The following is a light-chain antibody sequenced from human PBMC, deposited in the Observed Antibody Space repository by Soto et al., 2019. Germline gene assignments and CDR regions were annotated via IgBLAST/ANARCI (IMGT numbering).Light chain of an antibody. V-gene: IGLV1-47*01. CDR1: NSNIGSKY. Sequence: QSVLTQPPSASGTPGQRVSISCSGSNSNIGSKYVYWYQQLPETAPKLLMYRNNQRPSGVPDRFSGSKSGTSASLAISGLRSEDEADYYCAAWDNNLGGPAFGGGTKLTVL. CDR2: RNN. CDR3: AAWDNNLGGPA. J-gene: IGLJ2*01.